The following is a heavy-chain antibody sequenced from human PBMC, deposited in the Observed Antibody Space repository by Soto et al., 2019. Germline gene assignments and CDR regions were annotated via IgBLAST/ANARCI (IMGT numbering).Heavy chain of an antibody. CDR1: SVD. J-gene: IGHJ5*02. D-gene: IGHD6-13*01. V-gene: IGHV1-69*04. Sequence: SVDLGWRRNTNGQGLEWMGRIIPILGIANYAQKFQGRVTITADKSTSTAYMELSSLRSEDTAVYYCARVIAAAGTQLFDPWGQGTLVTVS. CDR3: ARVIAAAGTQLFDP. CDR2: IIPILGIA.